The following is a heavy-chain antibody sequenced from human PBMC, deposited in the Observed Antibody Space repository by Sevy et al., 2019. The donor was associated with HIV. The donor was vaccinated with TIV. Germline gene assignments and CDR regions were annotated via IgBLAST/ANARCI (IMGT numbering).Heavy chain of an antibody. CDR1: GFRFSSYS. D-gene: IGHD2-2*01. CDR2: ITGNDGST. Sequence: GGSLRLSCAASGFRFSSYSMAWVRQGPGKGLEWVATITGNDGSTYYADSVKGRFTIPRDNSKNTLYVEVNSPRAEDTAIYYCVKVRSALPEAITDAFDDWGQGTLVTVSS. CDR3: VKVRSALPEAITDAFDD. V-gene: IGHV3-23*01. J-gene: IGHJ4*02.